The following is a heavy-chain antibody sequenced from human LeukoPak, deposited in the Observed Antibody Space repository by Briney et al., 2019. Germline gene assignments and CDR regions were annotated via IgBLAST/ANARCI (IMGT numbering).Heavy chain of an antibody. Sequence: SETLSLTCTVSGGSISSYYWSWIRQPAGKGLEWIGRIYTSGSTNYNPSLKSRVTISVDKSKDQFSLKLSSVAAADTAVYYCARGTKGLGLDYWGQGTLVTVSS. J-gene: IGHJ4*02. CDR3: ARGTKGLGLDY. D-gene: IGHD2-8*01. CDR2: IYTSGST. CDR1: GGSISSYY. V-gene: IGHV4-4*07.